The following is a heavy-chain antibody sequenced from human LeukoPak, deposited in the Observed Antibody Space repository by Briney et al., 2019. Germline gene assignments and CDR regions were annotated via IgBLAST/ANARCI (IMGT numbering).Heavy chain of an antibody. V-gene: IGHV4-39*01. J-gene: IGHJ4*02. CDR1: GDPTSSSDYY. Sequence: PSETLSLTCTVSGDPTSSSDYYWGWIRQPPGKGLEWIGSIYFSGSTFYNPSLKSRVTISNDTSKNQFSLKLSSVTAADTAVYYCARIVGVTDYFDYWGQGTLVTVSS. CDR3: ARIVGVTDYFDY. D-gene: IGHD1-26*01. CDR2: IYFSGST.